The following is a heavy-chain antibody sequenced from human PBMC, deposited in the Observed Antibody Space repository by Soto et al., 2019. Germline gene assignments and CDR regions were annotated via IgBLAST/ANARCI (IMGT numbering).Heavy chain of an antibody. CDR3: ARAISGYVS. CDR2: INTGNGNT. V-gene: IGHV1-3*04. CDR1: GITYTTYA. Sequence: QVQLVQSGAEVKKPGASVKVACEASGITYTTYAIHWVRQAPGQGLEWMGWINTGNGNTRYSQRFQGRVTLTTDTSASTAYMDVSSLTSEDTAVYYCARAISGYVSWGQGTLITVSS. J-gene: IGHJ5*02. D-gene: IGHD5-12*01.